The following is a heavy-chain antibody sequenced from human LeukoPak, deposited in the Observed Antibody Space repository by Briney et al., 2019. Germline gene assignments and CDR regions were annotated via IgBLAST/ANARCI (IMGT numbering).Heavy chain of an antibody. V-gene: IGHV1-2*06. CDR1: GYTFTGYY. CDR3: ARRMGATGAFDI. CDR2: INPNSGGT. J-gene: IGHJ3*02. D-gene: IGHD1-26*01. Sequence: ASVKVSCKASGYTFTGYYMHWVRQAPGQGLEWMGRINPNSGGTNYAQKFQGRVAMTRDTSISTAYMELSRLRSDDTAVYYCARRMGATGAFDIWGQGTMVTVSS.